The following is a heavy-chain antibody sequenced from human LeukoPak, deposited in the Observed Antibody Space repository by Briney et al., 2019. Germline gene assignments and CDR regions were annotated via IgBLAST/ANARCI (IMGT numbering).Heavy chain of an antibody. V-gene: IGHV1-2*02. CDR3: TRARREQVYVYGADFFDS. CDR2: IKAKDGGT. D-gene: IGHD3-16*01. Sequence: ASVTVTCKASGFSFSGSYIHWVRQAPGQGLEWMGWIKAKDGGTNYADTFEGRVTLTRDTANNTVYMELNELKSDDTAVYFCTRARREQVYVYGADFFDSWGQGTLVIVS. CDR1: GFSFSGSY. J-gene: IGHJ4*02.